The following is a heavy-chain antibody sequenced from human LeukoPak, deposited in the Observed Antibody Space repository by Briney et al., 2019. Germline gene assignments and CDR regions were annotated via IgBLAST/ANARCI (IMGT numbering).Heavy chain of an antibody. Sequence: GASVKVSCKASGYTFTSYDINWVRQATGQGLEWMGWMSPNSGNTNYAQKLQGRVTMTTDTSTSTAYVELRSLRSDDTAVYYCARVPGDEAFDYWGQGTLVTVSS. CDR2: MSPNSGNT. J-gene: IGHJ4*02. CDR1: GYTFTSYD. V-gene: IGHV1-18*01. CDR3: ARVPGDEAFDY. D-gene: IGHD2-21*01.